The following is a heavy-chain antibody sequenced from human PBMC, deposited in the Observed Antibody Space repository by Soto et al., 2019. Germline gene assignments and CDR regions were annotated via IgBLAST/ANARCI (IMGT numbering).Heavy chain of an antibody. CDR1: GFTFSDY. J-gene: IGHJ4*02. CDR3: ARDTVVFDY. V-gene: IGHV3-11*01. Sequence: LRLSCAASGFTFSDYMSWIRQAPGKGLEWVSYISSSGSTIYYADSVKGRFTISRDNAKNSLYLQMNSLRAEDTAVYYCARDTVVFDYWGQGTLVTVSS. CDR2: ISSSGSTI. D-gene: IGHD4-17*01.